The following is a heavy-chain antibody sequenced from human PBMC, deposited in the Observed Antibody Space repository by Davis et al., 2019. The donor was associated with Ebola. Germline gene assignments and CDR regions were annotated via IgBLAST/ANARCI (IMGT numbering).Heavy chain of an antibody. CDR2: IYPGGSDI. CDR1: GYSFNTYW. V-gene: IGHV5-51*01. CDR3: ARHECVADCSEFDF. D-gene: IGHD2-21*02. Sequence: KVSCKASGYSFNTYWIGWVRQMPGKGLEWMGTIYPGGSDIRYSPSFQGQVTISADKSINTAYLQWRSLKASDTATYYCARHECVADCSEFDFWGQGTRVTVSS. J-gene: IGHJ4*02.